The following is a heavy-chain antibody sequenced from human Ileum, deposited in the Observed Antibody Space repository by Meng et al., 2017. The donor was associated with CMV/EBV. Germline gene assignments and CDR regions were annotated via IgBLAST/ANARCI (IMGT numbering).Heavy chain of an antibody. Sequence: SETLSLTCAVSGASVSRYYYYWSWIRQPPGTGLEWVAYISYSGNTNSNPSLKSRVSISADAAKNLFSLKLNSVTTADTAVYYCARGWADIRLSGVMDLWGQGTTVTVAS. CDR2: ISYSGNT. V-gene: IGHV4-61*01. J-gene: IGHJ6*02. CDR3: ARGWADIRLSGVMDL. CDR1: GASVSRYYYY. D-gene: IGHD2-8*01.